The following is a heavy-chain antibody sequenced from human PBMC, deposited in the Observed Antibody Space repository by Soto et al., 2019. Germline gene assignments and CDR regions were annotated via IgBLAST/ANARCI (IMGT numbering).Heavy chain of an antibody. CDR3: ARSSPDGSFDV. V-gene: IGHV2-5*02. J-gene: IGHJ3*01. CDR1: GFSLSASGVG. D-gene: IGHD3-10*01. CDR2: VFWDDDK. Sequence: QITMRESGPTLVKPTQTLTLTCSFSGFSLSASGVGVGWIRQPPGKALEWLALVFWDDDKFYSPPLQSRLTITKDTSKNQVVLTVTNIDPVDTATYYCARSSPDGSFDVWGQGTMVTVSS.